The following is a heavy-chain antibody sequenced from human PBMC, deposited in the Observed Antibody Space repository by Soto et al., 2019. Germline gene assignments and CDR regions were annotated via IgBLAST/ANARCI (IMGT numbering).Heavy chain of an antibody. CDR3: ARDAPVAGAYYDMDV. Sequence: ASLKVSCNASGYTFTSYYMHWVRQAPGQGLEWIGIINPSGGSTSYAQKFQGRVTMTRDTSTSTVYMELSSLRSEDTAVYYCARDAPVAGAYYDMDVWGQGTTVTVSS. CDR1: GYTFTSYY. CDR2: INPSGGST. V-gene: IGHV1-46*01. D-gene: IGHD6-19*01. J-gene: IGHJ6*02.